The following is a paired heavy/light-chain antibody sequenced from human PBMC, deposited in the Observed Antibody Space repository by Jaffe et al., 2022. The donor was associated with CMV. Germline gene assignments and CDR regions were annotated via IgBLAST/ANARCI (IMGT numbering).Light chain of an antibody. V-gene: IGKV2-30*01. CDR2: KVS. CDR3: MQGTLPLT. J-gene: IGKJ4*01. CDR1: QSLVYSDGNTY. Sequence: DVVMTQSPLSLPVTLGQPASISCRSSQSLVYSDGNTYLNWFQQRPGQSPRRLIYKVSNRDSGVPDRFSGSGSGTDFTLKISRVEAEDVGVYYCMQGTLPLTFGGGTKVEIK.
Heavy chain of an antibody. Sequence: QVQLVESGGGVVQPGRSLRLSCAASGFTFSSYGMHWVRQAPGKGLEWVAVISYDGSNKYYADSVKGRFTISRDNSKNTLYLQMNSLRAEDTAVYYCAKDQNDIVVVVAAGPYYYGMDVWGQGTTVTVSS. D-gene: IGHD2-15*01. CDR3: AKDQNDIVVVVAAGPYYYGMDV. CDR1: GFTFSSYG. V-gene: IGHV3-30*18. CDR2: ISYDGSNK. J-gene: IGHJ6*02.